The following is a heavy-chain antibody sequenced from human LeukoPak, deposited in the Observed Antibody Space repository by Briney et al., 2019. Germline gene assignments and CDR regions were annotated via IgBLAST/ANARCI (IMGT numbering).Heavy chain of an antibody. CDR1: GFTFSTYA. V-gene: IGHV3-23*01. D-gene: IGHD2-2*01. CDR2: ITGSGGTT. Sequence: GGSLRLSCAASGFTFSTYAMSWVCQAPGKGLDWVSTITGSGGTTYYADSVKGRFTISRDNSKNTLFLQMHSLRAEDTAIYYCAKHATEGGSSSTSSWDYWGQGTLVTVSS. J-gene: IGHJ4*02. CDR3: AKHATEGGSSSTSSWDY.